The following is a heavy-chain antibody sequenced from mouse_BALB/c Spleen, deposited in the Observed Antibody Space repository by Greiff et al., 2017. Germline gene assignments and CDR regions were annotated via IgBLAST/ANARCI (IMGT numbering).Heavy chain of an antibody. V-gene: IGHV6-6*02. CDR1: GFTFSNYW. D-gene: IGHD2-2*01. CDR2: IRLKSNNYAT. J-gene: IGHJ3*01. Sequence: EVKLEESGGGLVQPGGSMKLSCVASGFTFSNYWMNWVRQSPEKGLEWVAEIRLKSNNYATHYAESVKGRFTISRDDSKSSVYLQMNNLRAEDTGIYYCTGGYGEAWFAYWGQGTLVTVSA. CDR3: TGGYGEAWFAY.